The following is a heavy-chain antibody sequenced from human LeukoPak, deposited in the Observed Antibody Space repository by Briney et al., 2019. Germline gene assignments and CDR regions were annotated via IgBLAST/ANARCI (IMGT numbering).Heavy chain of an antibody. Sequence: GASVKVSCKAFGGTFSSYAISWVRQAPGQGLEWMGGIIPIFGTANYAQKFQGRVTITTDESTSTAYMELSSLRSEDTAVYYCATRPPFTVTTSFAADYWGQGTLVTVSS. V-gene: IGHV1-69*05. D-gene: IGHD4-17*01. CDR3: ATRPPFTVTTSFAADY. CDR2: IIPIFGTA. CDR1: GGTFSSYA. J-gene: IGHJ4*02.